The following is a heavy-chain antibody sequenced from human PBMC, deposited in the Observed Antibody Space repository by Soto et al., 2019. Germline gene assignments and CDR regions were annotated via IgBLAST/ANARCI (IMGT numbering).Heavy chain of an antibody. J-gene: IGHJ4*02. CDR3: ARDKRGDTAMVTNY. CDR2: ISAYNGNT. V-gene: IGHV1-18*01. CDR1: GYTFTSYG. Sequence: QVQLVQSGAEVKKPGASVKVPCKASGYTFTSYGISWVRQAPGQGLEYMGWISAYNGNTDYAQKLQGRVTMTTDTSTSTAYMELRSLRSDDTAVYYCARDKRGDTAMVTNYWGQGTLVTVSS. D-gene: IGHD5-18*01.